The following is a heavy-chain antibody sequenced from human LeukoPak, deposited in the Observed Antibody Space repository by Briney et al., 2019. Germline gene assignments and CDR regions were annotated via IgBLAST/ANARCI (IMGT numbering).Heavy chain of an antibody. D-gene: IGHD2-21*02. V-gene: IGHV3-30-3*01. J-gene: IGHJ4*02. CDR3: ARDEVTAQYYFDY. CDR1: GFTFSNYA. CDR2: ISYDGSKK. Sequence: GGSLRLSCAASGFTFSNYAIDWIRQARGKGLEWVAVISYDGSKKYYADSVKGRFTISRDDSKNTLYLQISSLTTEDTAVYFCARDEVTAQYYFDYWGQGTLVTVSS.